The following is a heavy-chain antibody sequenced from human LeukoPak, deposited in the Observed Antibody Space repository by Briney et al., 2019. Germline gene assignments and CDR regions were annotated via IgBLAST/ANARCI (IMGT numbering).Heavy chain of an antibody. CDR2: IWYDGSNK. D-gene: IGHD5-18*01. Sequence: GRSLRLSCAASGFTFSSYGMHWFRQAPGKGLEWVAVIWYDGSNKYYADSVKGRFTISRDNSKNTLYLQMNRLRAEDTAVYYCAKDPSTAADAFDIWGQGTMGTVSS. J-gene: IGHJ3*02. CDR3: AKDPSTAADAFDI. V-gene: IGHV3-33*06. CDR1: GFTFSSYG.